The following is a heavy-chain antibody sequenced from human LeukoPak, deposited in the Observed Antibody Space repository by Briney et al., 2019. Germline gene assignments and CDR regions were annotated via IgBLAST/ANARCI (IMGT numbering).Heavy chain of an antibody. V-gene: IGHV3-7*01. CDR2: IKQDGSEK. CDR1: GFIFSNCW. J-gene: IGHJ4*02. CDR3: ARDQPQPGAFGY. Sequence: GGSLRLSCAASGFIFSNCWMSWVRQAPGKGLEWVANIKQDGSEKYYVDSVKGRFTISRDNAKNSLYLQMNSLRAEDTAVYYCARDQPQPGAFGYWGQGTLVTVSS. D-gene: IGHD1-14*01.